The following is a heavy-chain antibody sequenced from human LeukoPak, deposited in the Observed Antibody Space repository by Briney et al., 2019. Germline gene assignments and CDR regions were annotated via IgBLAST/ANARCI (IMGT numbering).Heavy chain of an antibody. CDR1: GGSISSSGYY. J-gene: IGHJ4*02. CDR2: ISISGDKI. Sequence: ETLSLTCAVSGGSISSSGYYWGWVRQSPGKGLEWLSSISISGDKILYADSVKGRFTISRDNSKNTLYLQMNSLRDEDTAVYYCAKEIRPNDYWGQGTLVIVSS. CDR3: AKEIRPNDY. V-gene: IGHV3-23*01.